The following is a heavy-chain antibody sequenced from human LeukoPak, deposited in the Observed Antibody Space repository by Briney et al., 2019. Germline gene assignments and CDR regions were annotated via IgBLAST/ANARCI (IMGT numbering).Heavy chain of an antibody. Sequence: ASVKVSCKASGYTFTSYGISWVRQAPGQGLEWMGWTSPHNGDTNYAQKLQGRVTMTTDTSTSTAYMELRSLRSDDTAVYYCARVRAAAGIYYFDYWGQGTLFTASS. D-gene: IGHD6-13*01. CDR3: ARVRAAAGIYYFDY. CDR1: GYTFTSYG. V-gene: IGHV1-18*01. J-gene: IGHJ4*02. CDR2: TSPHNGDT.